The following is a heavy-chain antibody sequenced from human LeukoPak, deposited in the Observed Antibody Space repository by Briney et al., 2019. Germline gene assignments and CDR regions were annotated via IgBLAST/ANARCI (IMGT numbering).Heavy chain of an antibody. V-gene: IGHV1-2*02. CDR2: INPNSGGT. CDR3: ARSSGWKYNIDY. CDR1: GYTFSDYY. J-gene: IGHJ4*02. D-gene: IGHD6-19*01. Sequence: GASVKVSCKASGYTFSDYYIHWVRQAPGQGLEWMGWINPNSGGTNYAQKFQGRVTMTRDTSISTAYMELSRLRSDDTAMYYCARSSGWKYNIDYWGQGTLVTVSS.